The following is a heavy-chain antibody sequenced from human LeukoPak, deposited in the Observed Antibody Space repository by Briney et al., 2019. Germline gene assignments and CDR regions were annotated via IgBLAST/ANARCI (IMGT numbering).Heavy chain of an antibody. J-gene: IGHJ4*02. CDR3: VCNGYFSQNLDY. V-gene: IGHV4-31*03. CDR1: GASITSAGYH. CDR2: IHDTVTT. Sequence: PSETLSLTCNVSGASITSAGYHWSWIRQLPGKGLEWIGYIHDTVTTYYTLSLRSRVTISTDASKNQFSLDLASMTAADTAVYYCVCNGYFSQNLDYWGQGILVAVSS. D-gene: IGHD3-22*01.